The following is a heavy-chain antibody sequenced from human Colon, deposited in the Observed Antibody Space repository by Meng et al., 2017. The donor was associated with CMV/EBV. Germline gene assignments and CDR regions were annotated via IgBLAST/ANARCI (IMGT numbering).Heavy chain of an antibody. Sequence: SCKASGGSLRRHGINWVRQAPGQGIEWMGSLITDLDIVYYAQKFEGRVTISADKSTATAYMELSGLRSDDTADYFCARRHGSGSLDPWGQGTLVTVSS. CDR2: LITDLDIV. D-gene: IGHD3-10*01. CDR1: GGSLRRHG. CDR3: ARRHGSGSLDP. V-gene: IGHV1-69*04. J-gene: IGHJ5*02.